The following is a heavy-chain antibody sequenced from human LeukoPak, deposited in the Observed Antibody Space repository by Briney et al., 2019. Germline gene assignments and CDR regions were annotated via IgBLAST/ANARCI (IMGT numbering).Heavy chain of an antibody. Sequence: SLRLSCAASGFTFSDSFMSWVRQAPGNRLEWVGRSRNKDDSYTAEYDASVKGRFNISREESKNSLYLQISSLESEDAAVYYCATSSWYRLAYWGQGSLVTVSS. CDR1: GFTFSDSF. J-gene: IGHJ4*02. D-gene: IGHD6-13*01. V-gene: IGHV3-72*01. CDR2: SRNKDDSYTA. CDR3: ATSSWYRLAY.